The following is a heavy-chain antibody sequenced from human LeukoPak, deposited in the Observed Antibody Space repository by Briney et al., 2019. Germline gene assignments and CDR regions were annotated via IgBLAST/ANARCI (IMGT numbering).Heavy chain of an antibody. V-gene: IGHV5-51*03. J-gene: IGHJ4*02. D-gene: IGHD6-13*01. CDR3: ARRASSWWFDY. CDR2: IYPGDSDT. Sequence: GESLKISCKGSGYSYTSYWIGWVRQMPGKGLEWMGIIYPGDSDTRYSPSFQGQVTISADKSISTAYLQWSSLKASDTAMYFCARRASSWWFDYWGQGTLVTVSS. CDR1: GYSYTSYW.